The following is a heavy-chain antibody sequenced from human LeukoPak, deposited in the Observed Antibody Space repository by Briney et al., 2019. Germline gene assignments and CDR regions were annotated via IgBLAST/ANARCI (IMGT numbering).Heavy chain of an antibody. CDR3: ARDRTPVYCSSTSCYPSDAFDI. Sequence: ASVKVSCKASGGTFSSYAISWVRQAPGQGLEWMGGIIPIFGTANYAQKFQGRVTITTDESTSTAYMELCSLRSEDTAVYYCARDRTPVYCSSTSCYPSDAFDIWGQGTMVTVSS. J-gene: IGHJ3*02. CDR1: GGTFSSYA. D-gene: IGHD2-2*01. CDR2: IIPIFGTA. V-gene: IGHV1-69*05.